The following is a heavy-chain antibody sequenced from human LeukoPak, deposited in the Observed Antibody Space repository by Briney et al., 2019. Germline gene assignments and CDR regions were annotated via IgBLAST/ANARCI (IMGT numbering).Heavy chain of an antibody. D-gene: IGHD4-17*01. V-gene: IGHV1-69*02. J-gene: IGHJ4*02. Sequence: SVKVSCKASGGTFSSYNISWVRQAPGQGLEWMGRIIPILGIANYAQKFQGRVTITADKSTSTAYMELSSLRSEDTAVYYCASNYYGDYDYWGQGTLVTVSS. CDR2: IIPILGIA. CDR3: ASNYYGDYDY. CDR1: GGTFSSYN.